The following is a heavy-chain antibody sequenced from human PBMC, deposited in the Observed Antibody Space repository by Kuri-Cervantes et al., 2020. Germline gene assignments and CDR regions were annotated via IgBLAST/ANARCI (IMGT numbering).Heavy chain of an antibody. CDR2: IYHSGST. CDR3: ARGASYYYDSSGYYTHQNAFDI. D-gene: IGHD3-22*01. CDR1: GYSISSGYY. Sequence: SETLSLTCAVSGYSISSGYYWGWIRQPPGKGLEWIGSIYHSGSTYYNPSLKSRVTISVDTSKNQFSLKLSSVTAADTAVYYCARGASYYYDSSGYYTHQNAFDIWGQGTMVNVSS. V-gene: IGHV4-38-2*01. J-gene: IGHJ3*02.